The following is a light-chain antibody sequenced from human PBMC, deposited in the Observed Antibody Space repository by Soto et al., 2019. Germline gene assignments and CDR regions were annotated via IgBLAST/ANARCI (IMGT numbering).Light chain of an antibody. Sequence: QSVLTQSPSASASLGASVKLTCTLSSGHSNYAIAWHQQRPEKGPRYLMKLKSDGSHSKGDGIPDRFSGSISGAERYLTISSLQSEDEADYYCQTWGTGIQVFGGGTKLTVL. CDR3: QTWGTGIQV. CDR2: LKSDGSH. CDR1: SGHSNYA. V-gene: IGLV4-69*01. J-gene: IGLJ2*01.